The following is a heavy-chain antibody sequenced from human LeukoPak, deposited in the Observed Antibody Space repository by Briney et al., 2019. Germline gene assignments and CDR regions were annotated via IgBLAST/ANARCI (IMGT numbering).Heavy chain of an antibody. Sequence: ASVKVSCKASGYTFTGYYMHWVRQAPGQGLEWMGWINPNSGGTDYAQKFQGRVTMTRDTSISTAYMELSRLRSDDTAVYYCARGNFYGSGSYYNHRLYYFDYWGQGTLVTVSS. CDR1: GYTFTGYY. CDR3: ARGNFYGSGSYYNHRLYYFDY. J-gene: IGHJ4*02. CDR2: INPNSGGT. V-gene: IGHV1-2*02. D-gene: IGHD3-10*01.